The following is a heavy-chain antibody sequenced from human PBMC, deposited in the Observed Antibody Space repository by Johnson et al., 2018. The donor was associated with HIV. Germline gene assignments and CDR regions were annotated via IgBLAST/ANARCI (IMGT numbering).Heavy chain of an antibody. V-gene: IGHV3-23*04. CDR2: ISGSGGST. CDR1: GFTFDDYA. CDR3: ARAPEVRGVDAFDV. Sequence: VQLVESGGGFVQPGRSLRLSCAASGFTFDDYAMHWVRQAPGKGLEWVSAISGSGGSTYYADSVKGRFTISRDNSKNTLYLQMNSLRAEDTAVYYCARAPEVRGVDAFDVWGQGTVVTVSS. J-gene: IGHJ3*01. D-gene: IGHD3-10*01.